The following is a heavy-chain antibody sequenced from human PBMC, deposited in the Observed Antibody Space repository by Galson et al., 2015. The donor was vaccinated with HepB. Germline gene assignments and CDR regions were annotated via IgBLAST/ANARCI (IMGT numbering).Heavy chain of an antibody. D-gene: IGHD1-1*01. CDR3: VRGFHNDWPNYYFDN. J-gene: IGHJ4*02. CDR2: IPYDGNTK. CDR1: GFTFSTYV. Sequence: SLRLSCAASGFTFSTYVMHWVRQAPGKGLEWVALIPYDGNTKYNADSVKGRFTIYRDNSKNTLYLQMDSLTAEDTALYFCVRGFHNDWPNYYFDNWGQGSLVTVSS. V-gene: IGHV3-30-3*01.